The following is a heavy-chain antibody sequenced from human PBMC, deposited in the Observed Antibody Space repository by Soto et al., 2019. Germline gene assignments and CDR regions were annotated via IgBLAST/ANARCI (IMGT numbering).Heavy chain of an antibody. D-gene: IGHD6-6*01. CDR2: INPNSGGT. Sequence: QVQLVQSGAEVKKPEASVKVSCKASGYTFTGNYMHWVRQAPGQGLEWVGWINPNSGGTNYAQKFQGRVTVTRDTSISTAYMELSRLRSDDTAVYYCARDGDSSSPFDIWGQGTMVTVSS. V-gene: IGHV1-2*02. CDR3: ARDGDSSSPFDI. J-gene: IGHJ3*02. CDR1: GYTFTGNY.